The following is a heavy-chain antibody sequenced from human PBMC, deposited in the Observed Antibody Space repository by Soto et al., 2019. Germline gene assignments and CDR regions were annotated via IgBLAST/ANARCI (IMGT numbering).Heavy chain of an antibody. V-gene: IGHV3-48*03. CDR3: ARFGFATVDDF. CDR1: GFTFNSFQ. Sequence: GGSLRLSCAASGFTFNSFQMNWVRQAPGKGLEWVSYISSSGTAIYYADSVKGRFTISRDNVKNSLYLQMNSLRAEDTAVYYCARFGFATVDDFWGQGTLVTVSS. J-gene: IGHJ4*02. D-gene: IGHD3-10*01. CDR2: ISSSGTAI.